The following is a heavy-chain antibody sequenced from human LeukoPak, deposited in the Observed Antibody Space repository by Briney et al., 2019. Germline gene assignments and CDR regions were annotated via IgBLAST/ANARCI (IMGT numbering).Heavy chain of an antibody. CDR1: GFTFSSYW. D-gene: IGHD1-7*01. CDR3: ARESLVSGTTRGNYYYYGMDV. Sequence: GGSLRLSCAASGFTFSSYWMSWVRQAPGKGLEWVANIKQDGSEKYYVDSVKGRFTISRDNAKHSLYLQMNSLRAEDTAVYFCARESLVSGTTRGNYYYYGMDVWGQGTTVTVSS. J-gene: IGHJ6*02. CDR2: IKQDGSEK. V-gene: IGHV3-7*01.